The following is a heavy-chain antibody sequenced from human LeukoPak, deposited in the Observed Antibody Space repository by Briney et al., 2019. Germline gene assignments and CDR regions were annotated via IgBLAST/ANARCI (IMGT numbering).Heavy chain of an antibody. CDR2: INHSGST. J-gene: IGHJ6*03. Sequence: SETLSLTCAVYGGSFSGYYWSWIRQPPGKGLEWIGEINHSGSTNYNPSLKSRVTISVDTSKNQFSLKLSSVTAADTAVYYCARLRVNGSGSYYNWGYYYYYMDVWGKGTTVTISS. CDR1: GGSFSGYY. CDR3: ARLRVNGSGSYYNWGYYYYYMDV. V-gene: IGHV4-34*01. D-gene: IGHD3-10*01.